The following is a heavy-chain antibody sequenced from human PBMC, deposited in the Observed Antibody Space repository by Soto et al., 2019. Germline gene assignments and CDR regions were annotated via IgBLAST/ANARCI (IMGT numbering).Heavy chain of an antibody. J-gene: IGHJ4*02. Sequence: GGSLRLSCAASGFGFSNSAMNWVRQAPGKGLEWVSRISGSSVSTHYADSVKGRFTISRDNSKNTLYLFMNTLSAEDTAIYYCAKDYMYSASASYFDHWGPGVLVTVSS. CDR3: AKDYMYSASASYFDH. CDR2: ISGSSVST. CDR1: GFGFSNSA. D-gene: IGHD2-21*01. V-gene: IGHV3-23*01.